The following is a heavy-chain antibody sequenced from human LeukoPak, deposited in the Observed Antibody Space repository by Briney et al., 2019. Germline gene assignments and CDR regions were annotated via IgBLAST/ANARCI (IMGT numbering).Heavy chain of an antibody. V-gene: IGHV4-61*08. D-gene: IGHD3-22*01. J-gene: IGHJ4*02. CDR2: IYYSGST. CDR3: ARVAGPYYYDSSGYSALFDY. CDR1: SVGYG. Sequence: SVGYGGRCILKTPGKGLEWIGYIYYSGSTNYNPSLKSRVTISVDTPKNQFSLKLSSVTAADTAVYYCARVAGPYYYDSSGYSALFDYWGQGTLVTVSS.